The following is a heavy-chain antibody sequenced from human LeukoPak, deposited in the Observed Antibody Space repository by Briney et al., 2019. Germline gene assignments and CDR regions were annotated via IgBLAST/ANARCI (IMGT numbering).Heavy chain of an antibody. CDR1: GFTFSSYA. CDR2: ISYDGSNK. CDR3: ARDPDYGDSPTQFDY. V-gene: IGHV3-30-3*01. J-gene: IGHJ4*02. D-gene: IGHD4-17*01. Sequence: GGSLRLSCAASGFTFSSYAMHWVRQAPGKGLEWVAVISYDGSNKYYADSVKGRFTISRDNSKNTLYLQMNSLRAEDTAVYYCARDPDYGDSPTQFDYWGQGTLVTVSS.